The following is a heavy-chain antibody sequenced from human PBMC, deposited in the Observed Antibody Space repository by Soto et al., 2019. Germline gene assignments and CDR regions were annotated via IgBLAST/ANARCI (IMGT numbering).Heavy chain of an antibody. CDR3: ARDFDWNLDA. J-gene: IGHJ2*01. V-gene: IGHV3-74*03. D-gene: IGHD3-9*01. CDR2: INGDGSSR. CDR1: GFTASNFW. Sequence: VESGGGVFQSGGSLRLSCAASGFTASNFWMHWVRQAPGEGLVWVARINGDGSSRTYAESVKGRLTISRDNAKNMVFLDMKSLRGEDTAVYYCARDFDWNLDAWGRGTLVTVSS.